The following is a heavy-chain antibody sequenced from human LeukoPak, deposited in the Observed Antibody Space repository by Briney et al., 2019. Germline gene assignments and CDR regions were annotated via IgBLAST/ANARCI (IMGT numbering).Heavy chain of an antibody. CDR2: IYHSGNT. J-gene: IGHJ6*03. CDR1: GGSISSYY. D-gene: IGHD3-10*01. CDR3: ARALRGYYMDV. Sequence: SETLSLTCTVSGGSISSYYWSWIRQPPGKGLEWIGYIYHSGNTNYNPSLKSRVTISVDTSKNQFSLKLTSVTAADTAVYHCARALRGYYMDVWGKGTTVTVSS. V-gene: IGHV4-59*01.